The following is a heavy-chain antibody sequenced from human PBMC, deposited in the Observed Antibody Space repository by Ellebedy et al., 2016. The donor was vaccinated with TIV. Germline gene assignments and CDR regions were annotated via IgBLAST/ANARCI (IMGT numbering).Heavy chain of an antibody. CDR3: ASPSLSYNWNDADY. V-gene: IGHV3-23*01. J-gene: IGHJ4*02. Sequence: GESLKISCAASGFTFSSHAMSWVRQAPGKGLEWVSGISSSGGSTYYAGSVKGRFTISRDNAKNSLYLQMNSLRAEDTAVYYCASPSLSYNWNDADYWGQGTLVTVSS. D-gene: IGHD1-20*01. CDR1: GFTFSSHA. CDR2: ISSSGGST.